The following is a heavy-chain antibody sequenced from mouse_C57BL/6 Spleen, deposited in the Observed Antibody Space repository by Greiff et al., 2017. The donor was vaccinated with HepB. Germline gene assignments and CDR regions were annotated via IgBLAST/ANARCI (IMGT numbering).Heavy chain of an antibody. D-gene: IGHD2-4*01. CDR2: ISDGGSYT. V-gene: IGHV5-4*01. CDR1: GFTFSSYA. CDR3: ARDSDYAFAY. J-gene: IGHJ3*01. Sequence: EVQLQESGGGLVKPGGSLKLSCAASGFTFSSYAMSWVRQTPEKRLEWVATISDGGSYTYYPDNVKGRFTISRDNAKNNLYLQMSHLKSEDTAMYYCARDSDYAFAYWGQGTLVTVSA.